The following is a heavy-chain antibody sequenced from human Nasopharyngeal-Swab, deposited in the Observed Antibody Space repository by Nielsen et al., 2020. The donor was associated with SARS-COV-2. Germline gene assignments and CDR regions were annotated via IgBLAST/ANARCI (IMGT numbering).Heavy chain of an antibody. Sequence: LRPSCTVSGDSISTSDYYWSWVRQPPGKGLEWVAYIFHSGTTYSNPSLRSRISMSLDKSKNQFSLNLNSVTDADTAFYYCARGVASINWFDPWGPGTLITVSS. V-gene: IGHV4-30-4*01. D-gene: IGHD5-24*01. CDR3: ARGVASINWFDP. CDR1: GDSISTSDYY. J-gene: IGHJ5*02. CDR2: IFHSGTT.